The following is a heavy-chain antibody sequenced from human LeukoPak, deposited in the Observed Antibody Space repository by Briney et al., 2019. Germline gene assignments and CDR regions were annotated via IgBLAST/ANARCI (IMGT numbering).Heavy chain of an antibody. CDR1: GFSFSSHG. D-gene: IGHD1-20*01. CDR3: AKDVKYNWNYIDY. V-gene: IGHV3-30*18. Sequence: PGGSLRLSCAASGFSFSSHGMHWVRQAPGKGLDWVAVISYDGSSKYYADSVKGRFTISRDNSKNTLYLQMNSLRPEDTAVYFRAKDVKYNWNYIDYWGQGTLVAVSS. CDR2: ISYDGSSK. J-gene: IGHJ4*02.